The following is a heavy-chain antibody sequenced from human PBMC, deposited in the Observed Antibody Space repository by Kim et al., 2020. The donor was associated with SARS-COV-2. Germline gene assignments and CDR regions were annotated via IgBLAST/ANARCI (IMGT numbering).Heavy chain of an antibody. J-gene: IGHJ6*02. CDR1: GFTFSSYA. CDR3: AKAGYRGGLVDYYYYGMDV. D-gene: IGHD1-26*01. Sequence: GGSLRLSCAASGFTFSSYAMSWVRQAPGKGLEWVSAISGSGGSTYYADSVKGRFTISRDNSKNTLYLQMNSLRAEDTAVYYCAKAGYRGGLVDYYYYGMDVWGQGTTVTVSS. CDR2: ISGSGGST. V-gene: IGHV3-23*01.